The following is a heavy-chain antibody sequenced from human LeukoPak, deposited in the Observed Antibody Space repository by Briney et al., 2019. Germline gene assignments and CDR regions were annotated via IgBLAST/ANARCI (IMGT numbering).Heavy chain of an antibody. CDR3: ARRDVDTAMVPRDYYYGMDV. D-gene: IGHD5-18*01. V-gene: IGHV3-48*02. Sequence: GGSLRLSCAASGFTFSSYSMNWVRQAPGKGLEWVSYISSSSTIYYADSVKGRFTISRDNAKNSLYLQMNSLRDEDTAVYYCARRDVDTAMVPRDYYYGMDVWGQGTTVTVSS. CDR1: GFTFSSYS. CDR2: ISSSSTI. J-gene: IGHJ6*02.